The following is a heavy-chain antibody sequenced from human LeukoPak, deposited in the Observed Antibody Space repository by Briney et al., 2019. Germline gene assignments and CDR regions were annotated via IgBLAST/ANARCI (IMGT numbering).Heavy chain of an antibody. J-gene: IGHJ4*02. CDR3: ASHYGGNSGSDY. V-gene: IGHV3-21*01. Sequence: GGSLRLSCAASGFTFSSYSMNWVRQAPGKGLEWVSSISSSSSYIYYADSVKGRFTISRDNAKNSLYLQMNSLGAEDTAVYYCASHYGGNSGSDYWGQGTLVTVSS. D-gene: IGHD4-23*01. CDR2: ISSSSSYI. CDR1: GFTFSSYS.